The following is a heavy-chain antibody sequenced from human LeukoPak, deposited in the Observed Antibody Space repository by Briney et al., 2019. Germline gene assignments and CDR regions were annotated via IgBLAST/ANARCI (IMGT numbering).Heavy chain of an antibody. Sequence: GGSLRLSCAASGFTFSSYSMNWVRQAPGKGLEWVSYISSSGSTIYYADSVKGRFSISRDNAKNSLYLQMNSLRGEDTAVYYCARRYCSSTSCLLDYWGQGTLVTVSS. CDR2: ISSSGSTI. V-gene: IGHV3-48*04. J-gene: IGHJ4*02. CDR3: ARRYCSSTSCLLDY. CDR1: GFTFSSYS. D-gene: IGHD2-2*01.